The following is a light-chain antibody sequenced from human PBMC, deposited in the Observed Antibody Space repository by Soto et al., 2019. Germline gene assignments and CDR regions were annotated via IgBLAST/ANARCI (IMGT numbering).Light chain of an antibody. J-gene: IGKJ2*01. V-gene: IGKV1-33*01. Sequence: DIQMTQSPSCLSASVGDRVTITCQASQDISNYLNWYQQKPGKAPKLLIYDASNLETGVPSRFSGCASGTDFTFTISSLHPEDIATYYCQQYDSLPETFGQGTKLEIK. CDR1: QDISNY. CDR3: QQYDSLPET. CDR2: DAS.